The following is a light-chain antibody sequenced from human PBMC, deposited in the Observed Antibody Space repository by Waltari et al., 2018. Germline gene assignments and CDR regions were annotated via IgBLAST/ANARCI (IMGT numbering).Light chain of an antibody. J-gene: IGKJ4*01. CDR3: QQSYDTVLT. CDR2: GAS. V-gene: IGKV1-39*01. CDR1: QTMATY. Sequence: DIQMTQSPSSLSASVGERVTITCRARQTMATYLNWYQQKPGKAPNLLISGASDLQSGVPSRFSGGGSGTDFSLTISSLQPEDFATYYCQQSYDTVLTFGGGTRVEIK.